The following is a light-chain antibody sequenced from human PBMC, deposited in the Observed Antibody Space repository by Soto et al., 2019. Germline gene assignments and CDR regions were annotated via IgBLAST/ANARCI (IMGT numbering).Light chain of an antibody. CDR2: GAS. V-gene: IGKV3-15*01. Sequence: IVWTQSPGTLSFSRGEMATLSFWASQSVSSYLAWYQQKPGQAPRLLIHGASTRATGIPARFSGSGSGTEFTLTISSLQSEDFAVYYCQQYNKWPLAFGQGTKVDIK. CDR3: QQYNKWPLA. CDR1: QSVSSY. J-gene: IGKJ1*01.